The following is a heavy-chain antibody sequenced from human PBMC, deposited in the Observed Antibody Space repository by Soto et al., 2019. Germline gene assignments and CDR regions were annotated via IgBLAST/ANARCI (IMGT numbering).Heavy chain of an antibody. CDR1: GGSISSGDYY. CDR2: IYYSGST. Sequence: LSLTCTISGGSISSGDYYWSWIRQPPGKGLEWIGYIYYSGSTYYNPSLKSRVTISVDTSKNQFSLKLSSVTAVDTAVYYCARDDYYDSSGYPDAFDIWGQGTMVTVSS. CDR3: ARDDYYDSSGYPDAFDI. J-gene: IGHJ3*02. D-gene: IGHD3-22*01. V-gene: IGHV4-30-4*01.